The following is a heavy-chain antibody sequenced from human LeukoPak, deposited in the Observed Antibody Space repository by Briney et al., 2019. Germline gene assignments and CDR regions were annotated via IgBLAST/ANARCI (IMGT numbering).Heavy chain of an antibody. CDR3: ARLRTTLPLGRTFDL. V-gene: IGHV4-59*02. CDR1: GGSVSTYY. CDR2: IYYTGST. J-gene: IGHJ3*01. Sequence: SETLSLTCSVSGGSVSTYYWNWVRQSPGKGLEWIGNIYYTGSTTYNPSLRSRVTISVDTSKNQFPLRLTSVTAADTAVYFCARLRTTLPLGRTFDLWGQGTMVTVSS. D-gene: IGHD4-17*01.